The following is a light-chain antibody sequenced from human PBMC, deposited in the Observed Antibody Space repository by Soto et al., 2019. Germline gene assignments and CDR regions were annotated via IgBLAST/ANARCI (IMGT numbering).Light chain of an antibody. CDR1: QSVRSE. CDR3: QQYGSSLT. Sequence: EIVMTQSPASLSVSPGERVTLSCRASQSVRSELAWYQQKPGQAPRLLIYGASSRATGIPDRFSGSGSGTDFTLTISRLEPEDFAVYYCQQYGSSLTFGGGTKVDIK. V-gene: IGKV3-20*01. CDR2: GAS. J-gene: IGKJ4*01.